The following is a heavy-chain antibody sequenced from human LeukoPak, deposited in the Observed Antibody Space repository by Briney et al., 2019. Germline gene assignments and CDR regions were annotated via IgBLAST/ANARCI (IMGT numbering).Heavy chain of an antibody. Sequence: GGSLRLSCAASGFTFSSYWMSWVRQAPGKGLKWVANIKQDGSEKYYVDSVKGRFTISRDNAKNSLYLQMNSLRAEDTAVYYCARDPRLHYDILTGYYREPIYYFDYWGQGTLVTVSS. D-gene: IGHD3-9*01. J-gene: IGHJ4*02. CDR1: GFTFSSYW. CDR2: IKQDGSEK. V-gene: IGHV3-7*01. CDR3: ARDPRLHYDILTGYYREPIYYFDY.